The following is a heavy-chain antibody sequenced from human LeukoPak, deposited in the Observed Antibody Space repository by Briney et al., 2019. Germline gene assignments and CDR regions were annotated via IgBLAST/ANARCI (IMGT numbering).Heavy chain of an antibody. D-gene: IGHD3-22*01. CDR3: ASEYYYDTSGYYSLAY. Sequence: SETLSLTCTVSGGSISSYYWSWVRQPPGKGLEWIGYIYYSGSTHYNPSLKSRVTISVDTSKNQFSLKLSSVTAADTAVYYCASEYYYDTSGYYSLAYWGQGTLVTVSS. J-gene: IGHJ4*02. V-gene: IGHV4-59*12. CDR2: IYYSGST. CDR1: GGSISSYY.